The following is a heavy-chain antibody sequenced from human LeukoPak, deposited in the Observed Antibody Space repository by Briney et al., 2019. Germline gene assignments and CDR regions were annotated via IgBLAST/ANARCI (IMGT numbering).Heavy chain of an antibody. D-gene: IGHD3-9*01. V-gene: IGHV4-39*01. CDR3: ARHRPDILTGYIDY. CDR1: GGSIRSSSYY. Sequence: SETLSLTCTVSGGSIRSSSYYWGWIRQPPVKGLEWIGSIYYSGSTYYNPSLESRVTVSVDTSKNQFSLKLSSVTAADTAVYYCARHRPDILTGYIDYWGQGTLVTVSS. J-gene: IGHJ4*02. CDR2: IYYSGST.